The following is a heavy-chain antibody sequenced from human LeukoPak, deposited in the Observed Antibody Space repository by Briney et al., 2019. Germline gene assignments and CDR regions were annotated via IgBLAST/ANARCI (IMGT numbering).Heavy chain of an antibody. CDR3: TTDREFYDTSGNRY. CDR1: GFTFSSYS. D-gene: IGHD3-22*01. CDR2: ISSSSSYI. J-gene: IGHJ4*02. Sequence: GGSLRLSCAASGFTFSSYSMNWVRQAPGKGLEWVSSISSSSSYIYYADSVKGRFTISRDNAKNSLYLQMNSLRAEDTAVYYCTTDREFYDTSGNRYWGQGTLVTVSS. V-gene: IGHV3-21*01.